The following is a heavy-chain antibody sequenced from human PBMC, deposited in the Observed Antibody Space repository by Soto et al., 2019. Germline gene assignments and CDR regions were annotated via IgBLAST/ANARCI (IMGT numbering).Heavy chain of an antibody. Sequence: EVQLVESGGGLVQPGGSLRLSCAASGFTFSSYWMSWVRQAPGKGLEWVANIKQDGSEKYYVDSVKGRFTISRDNAKNSLYLQMNSLRAEDTAVYYCARFDSGQWLVPFDYWGQGTLVTVSS. CDR3: ARFDSGQWLVPFDY. CDR1: GFTFSSYW. CDR2: IKQDGSEK. V-gene: IGHV3-7*01. J-gene: IGHJ4*02. D-gene: IGHD6-19*01.